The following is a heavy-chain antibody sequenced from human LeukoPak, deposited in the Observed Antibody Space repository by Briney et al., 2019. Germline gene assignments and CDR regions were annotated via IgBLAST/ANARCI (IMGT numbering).Heavy chain of an antibody. CDR3: ANQNVLRFLEWLLHFDY. D-gene: IGHD3-3*01. CDR1: GFTFSSYA. J-gene: IGHJ4*01. Sequence: GGSLRLSCAASGFTFSSYAMSWVRQAPGKGLEWVSAISGSGGSTYYADSVKGRFTISRDNSKNTLYLQMNSLRAEDTAVYYCANQNVLRFLEWLLHFDYWGQGTLVTVSS. V-gene: IGHV3-23*01. CDR2: ISGSGGST.